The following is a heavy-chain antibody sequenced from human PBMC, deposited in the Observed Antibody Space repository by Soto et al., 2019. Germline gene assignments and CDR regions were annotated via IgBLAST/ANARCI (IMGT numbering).Heavy chain of an antibody. Sequence: ASVKVSCKASGYTFTSYAMHWVRQAPGQRLEWMGWINAGNGNTKYSQKFQGRFTISRDNSKNTLYLQMNSLRAEDTAVYYCARGQKSGLLDYWGQGTLVTVSS. CDR2: INAGNGNT. CDR3: ARGQKSGLLDY. D-gene: IGHD2-15*01. CDR1: GYTFTSYA. V-gene: IGHV1-3*01. J-gene: IGHJ4*02.